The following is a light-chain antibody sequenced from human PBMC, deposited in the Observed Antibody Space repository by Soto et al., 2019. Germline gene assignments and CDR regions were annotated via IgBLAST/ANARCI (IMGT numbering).Light chain of an antibody. Sequence: QSALTQPASVSGSPGQSITISCTGTSSDVGGYNYVSWYQQHPGNAPKLMIYEVSNRPSGVSNRFSGSKSGNTASLTISGLQAEDEADYYCSSYTSSSTLGVCGTGTKVTVL. J-gene: IGLJ1*01. CDR3: SSYTSSSTLGV. CDR2: EVS. V-gene: IGLV2-14*01. CDR1: SSDVGGYNY.